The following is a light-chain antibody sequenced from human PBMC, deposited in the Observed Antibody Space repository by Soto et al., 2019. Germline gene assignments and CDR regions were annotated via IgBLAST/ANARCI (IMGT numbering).Light chain of an antibody. Sequence: EIVLTQSPATLSLSPGERATLSCRASQSVSSYLAWYQQKPGQAPRLLIYDASNRATGIPARFSGSGSGTDFTLIISSIEPEDFAIYYCRQRSNWPPVTFGGGTKVEIK. CDR3: RQRSNWPPVT. CDR1: QSVSSY. CDR2: DAS. V-gene: IGKV3-11*01. J-gene: IGKJ4*01.